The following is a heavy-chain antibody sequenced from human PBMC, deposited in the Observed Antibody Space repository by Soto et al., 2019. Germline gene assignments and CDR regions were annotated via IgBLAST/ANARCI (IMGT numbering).Heavy chain of an antibody. V-gene: IGHV4-59*08. CDR2: IYYSGST. CDR1: GGSISSYY. CDR3: ARSQPVRGVIAVGYYMDV. Sequence: ASETLSLTCTVSGGSISSYYWSWIRQPPGKGLEWIGYIYYSGSTNYNPSLKSRVTISVDTSKNQFSLKLSSVTAADTAVYYCARSQPVRGVIAVGYYMDVWGKGTTVTVSS. D-gene: IGHD3-10*01. J-gene: IGHJ6*03.